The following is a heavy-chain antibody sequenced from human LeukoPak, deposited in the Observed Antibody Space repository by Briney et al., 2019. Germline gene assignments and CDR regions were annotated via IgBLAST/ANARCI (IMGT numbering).Heavy chain of an antibody. Sequence: PSETLSLTCAVYGGSFSGYYWSWIRQPPGKGLEWIGEINHSGSTNYNPSLKSRVTISVDTSKNQFSLKLSSVTAADTAVYYCARTYYDSSGYIYWYFDLWGRGTLVIVSS. J-gene: IGHJ2*01. CDR2: INHSGST. D-gene: IGHD3-22*01. V-gene: IGHV4-34*01. CDR1: GGSFSGYY. CDR3: ARTYYDSSGYIYWYFDL.